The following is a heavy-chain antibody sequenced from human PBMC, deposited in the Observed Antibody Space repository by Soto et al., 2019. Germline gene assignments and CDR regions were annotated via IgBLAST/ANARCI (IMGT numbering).Heavy chain of an antibody. J-gene: IGHJ4*02. D-gene: IGHD2-2*01. V-gene: IGHV3-48*01. CDR2: ISSSSSTI. CDR3: ARIYCSSTSCYSDY. Sequence: PGGSLRLSCAASGFTFSSYSMNWVRQAPGKGLEWVSYISSSSSTIYYADSVKGRFTISRDNAENSLYLQMNSLRAEDTAVYYCARIYCSSTSCYSDYWGQGTLVTVSS. CDR1: GFTFSSYS.